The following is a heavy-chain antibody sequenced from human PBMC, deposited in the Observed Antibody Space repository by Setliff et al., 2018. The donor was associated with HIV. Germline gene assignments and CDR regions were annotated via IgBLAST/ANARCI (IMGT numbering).Heavy chain of an antibody. CDR2: MYDNGNI. CDR3: AKVANHYDNSGYFG. Sequence: PSETLSLTCTVSGSSISSHYWSWIRQSPGEGLEWIGSMYDNGNINYNPSLKSRVTISVVTSKNQFSLKLTSVTAADTAVYYCAKVANHYDNSGYFGWGQGTLVTVSS. CDR1: GSSISSHY. J-gene: IGHJ4*02. V-gene: IGHV4-59*11. D-gene: IGHD3-22*01.